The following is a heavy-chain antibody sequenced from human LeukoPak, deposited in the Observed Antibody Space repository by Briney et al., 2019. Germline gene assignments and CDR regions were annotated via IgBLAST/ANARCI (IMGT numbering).Heavy chain of an antibody. J-gene: IGHJ5*02. CDR3: ARAGVVGATSSWFDP. D-gene: IGHD1-26*01. CDR1: GYTFTSYY. Sequence: GASVKVSCKASGYTFTSYYMHWVRQAPGQGLEWMGIINPGDGSTTYTQNFQDRVTMTRDTSTSTVYMELSSLRLEDTAVYYCARAGVVGATSSWFDPWGQGTLVSVSS. CDR2: INPGDGST. V-gene: IGHV1-46*01.